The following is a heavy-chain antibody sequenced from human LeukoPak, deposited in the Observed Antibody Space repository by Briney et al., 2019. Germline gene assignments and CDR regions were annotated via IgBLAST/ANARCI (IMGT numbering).Heavy chain of an antibody. V-gene: IGHV5-51*01. Sequence: GESLKISCKGSGYIFTSYWIGWVRQMPGKGLEWMGIIYPGDSDTRYSLSFQGQVTISADKSISTAYLQWSSLKASDSAMYYCTRTYRSSDPFDYWGQGTLVTVSS. D-gene: IGHD6-6*01. CDR3: TRTYRSSDPFDY. CDR1: GYIFTSYW. J-gene: IGHJ4*02. CDR2: IYPGDSDT.